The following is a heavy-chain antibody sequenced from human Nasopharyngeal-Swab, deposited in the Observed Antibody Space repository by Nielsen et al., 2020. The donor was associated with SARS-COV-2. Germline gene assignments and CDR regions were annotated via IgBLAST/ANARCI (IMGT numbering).Heavy chain of an antibody. CDR1: GGFFSGYY. CDR3: ARCIAAADPATDY. Sequence: SETLSLTCAVYGGFFSGYYWIWIRQPPGKGLEWIGEINHSGSTNYNPSLKSRVTISVDTSKNQFSLKLSSVTAADTAVYYCARCIAAADPATDYWGQGTLVTVSS. CDR2: INHSGST. D-gene: IGHD6-13*01. J-gene: IGHJ4*02. V-gene: IGHV4-34*01.